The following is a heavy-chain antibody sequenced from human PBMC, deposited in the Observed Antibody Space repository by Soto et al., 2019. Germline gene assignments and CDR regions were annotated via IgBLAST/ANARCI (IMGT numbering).Heavy chain of an antibody. CDR3: ARAASTLAYDSSGYPIDY. CDR2: IIPIFGTA. Sequence: ASVKVSCKASGGTFSSYAISWVRQAPGQGLEWMGGIIPIFGTANYAQKFQGRVTITADESTSTAYMELSSLRSEDTAVYYCARAASTLAYDSSGYPIDYWGQGTLVTVS. CDR1: GGTFSSYA. J-gene: IGHJ4*02. D-gene: IGHD3-22*01. V-gene: IGHV1-69*13.